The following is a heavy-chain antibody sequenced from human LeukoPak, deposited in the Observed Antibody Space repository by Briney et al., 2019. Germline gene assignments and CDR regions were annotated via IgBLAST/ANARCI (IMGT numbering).Heavy chain of an antibody. Sequence: ASVKVSCKASGYTFTSYYVHWVRQAPGQGLEWMGLIDPSGGSTNYAQKFQGRVTMTRDTSTSTVDLELSSLRSEDTAIYYCARCSSSCFSVDYWGQGTLVTVSS. V-gene: IGHV1-46*01. CDR3: ARCSSSCFSVDY. D-gene: IGHD6-13*01. CDR1: GYTFTSYY. CDR2: IDPSGGST. J-gene: IGHJ4*02.